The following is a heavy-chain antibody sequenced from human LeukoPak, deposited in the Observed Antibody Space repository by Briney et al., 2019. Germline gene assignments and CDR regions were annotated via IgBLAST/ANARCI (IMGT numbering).Heavy chain of an antibody. J-gene: IGHJ4*02. CDR2: IYHSGST. CDR3: ARSLRYFDYFDY. CDR1: GGSISSGGYS. V-gene: IGHV4-30-2*01. D-gene: IGHD3-9*01. Sequence: PSQTLSPTCAVSGGSISSGGYSWSWIRQPPGKGLEWIGYIYHSGSTYYNPSLKSRVTISVDRSKNQFSLKLSSVTAADTAVYYCARSLRYFDYFDYWGQGTLVTVSS.